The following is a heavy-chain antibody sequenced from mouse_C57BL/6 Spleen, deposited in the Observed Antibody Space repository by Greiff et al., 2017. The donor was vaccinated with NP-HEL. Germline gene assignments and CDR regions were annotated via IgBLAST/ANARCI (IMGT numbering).Heavy chain of an antibody. CDR2: IDPNSGGT. Sequence: QVQLQQPGAELVKPGASVKLSCKASGYTFTSYWMHWVKQRPGRGLEWIGRIDPNSGGTTYNEKFKSKATLTVDKPSSTAYMQLSSLTSEDSAVYYCAREWGLLLGYAMDYWGQGTSVTVAS. J-gene: IGHJ4*01. CDR3: AREWGLLLGYAMDY. D-gene: IGHD1-1*01. V-gene: IGHV1-72*01. CDR1: GYTFTSYW.